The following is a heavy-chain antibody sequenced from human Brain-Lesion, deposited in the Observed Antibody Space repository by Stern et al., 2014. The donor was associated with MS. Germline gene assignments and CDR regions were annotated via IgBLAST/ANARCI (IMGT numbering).Heavy chain of an antibody. J-gene: IGHJ4*02. CDR3: ARDVGYGDYGTLVLGY. CDR2: IWNDGTNK. Sequence: VQLVESEGGVVQPGGSLRLSCAASGFTFSSYVMHWVRQAPGKGLEWGALIWNDGTNKFYADSVKGRFTISRGNSQNTLHLQMNSLRVEDTAVYYCARDVGYGDYGTLVLGYWGQGTLVTVSS. V-gene: IGHV3-33*01. D-gene: IGHD4-17*01. CDR1: GFTFSSYV.